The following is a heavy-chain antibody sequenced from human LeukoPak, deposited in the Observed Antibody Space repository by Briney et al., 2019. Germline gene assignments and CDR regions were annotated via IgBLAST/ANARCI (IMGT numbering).Heavy chain of an antibody. V-gene: IGHV3-74*01. CDR3: ARGYDSSGYYLRAFDM. Sequence: GGSLRLSCAASGFTFSSYWMHWVRQAPGKGLVWVSRINSDGRSTNYADSVKGRFTISRDNAKNTLYLQMSSLRAEDTAVYYCARGYDSSGYYLRAFDMWGQGTMVTVSS. J-gene: IGHJ3*02. D-gene: IGHD3-22*01. CDR2: INSDGRST. CDR1: GFTFSSYW.